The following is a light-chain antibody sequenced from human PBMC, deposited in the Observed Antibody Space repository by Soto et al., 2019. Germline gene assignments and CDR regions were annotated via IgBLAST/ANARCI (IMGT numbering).Light chain of an antibody. CDR1: QSVSSN. CDR2: GAS. V-gene: IGKV3-15*01. CDR3: QQYNNWPLT. J-gene: IGKJ4*01. Sequence: EIVVTQSPASLSVSPGERATLSCRASQSVSSNLAWYQQKPGQAPRLLIYGASNRATGIPARFSGSGSGTEFTLTISSLQSEDLAVYSCQQYNNWPLTFGGGTKVEIK.